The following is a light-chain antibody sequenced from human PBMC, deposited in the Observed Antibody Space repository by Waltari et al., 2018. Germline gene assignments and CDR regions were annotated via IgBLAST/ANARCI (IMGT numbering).Light chain of an antibody. CDR2: LNSDGSH. CDR3: QTWGTGIQM. Sequence: QLVLTQSPSASASLGASVKLTCTLSSGHGSYAIAWHQQQPEKGPRYLMKLNSDGSHSKGDGIPDRFSGSSSGAERYLTISSLQSEDEADYYCQTWGTGIQMFGGGTKLTVL. CDR1: SGHGSYA. V-gene: IGLV4-69*01. J-gene: IGLJ3*02.